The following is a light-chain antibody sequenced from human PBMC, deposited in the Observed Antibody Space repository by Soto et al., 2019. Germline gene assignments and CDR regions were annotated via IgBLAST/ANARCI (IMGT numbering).Light chain of an antibody. CDR1: QSLSSN. J-gene: IGKJ1*01. CDR2: GAF. V-gene: IGKV3-15*01. Sequence: EIVMTQSPATLSVSPGERATLSCRASQSLSSNLAWYQQKPGQAPRLLIYGAFIRATGIPATFSGSGSGTDFTLTISSLQSEDFAVYYCQQYHNWPRTFG. CDR3: QQYHNWPRT.